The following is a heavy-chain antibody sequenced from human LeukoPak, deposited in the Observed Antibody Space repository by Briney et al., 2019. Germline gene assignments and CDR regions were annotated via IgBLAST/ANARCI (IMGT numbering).Heavy chain of an antibody. D-gene: IGHD5-18*01. CDR3: AKDRRGYSYGYAFDY. CDR1: GFTFSSHG. J-gene: IGHJ4*02. Sequence: QSGGSLRLSCAASGFTFSSHGMHWVRQAPGKGLEWVAVISYDGSNKYYADSVKGRFTISRDNSKNTLYLQMNSLRAEDTAVYYCAKDRRGYSYGYAFDYWGQGTLVTVSS. V-gene: IGHV3-30*18. CDR2: ISYDGSNK.